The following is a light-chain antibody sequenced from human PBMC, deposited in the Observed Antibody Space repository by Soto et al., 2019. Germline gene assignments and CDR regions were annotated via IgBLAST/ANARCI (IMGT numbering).Light chain of an antibody. CDR1: QSIDSW. Sequence: DIQMTQSPSTLSASLGDRVTITCRASQSIDSWLAWYQQKPGKAPKVLIHGASSLESGVPSRFSDRGSGTEFTLTISSLQPDDFATYCCQQYHSYPWTFGQGTKVEIK. CDR2: GAS. J-gene: IGKJ1*01. CDR3: QQYHSYPWT. V-gene: IGKV1-5*01.